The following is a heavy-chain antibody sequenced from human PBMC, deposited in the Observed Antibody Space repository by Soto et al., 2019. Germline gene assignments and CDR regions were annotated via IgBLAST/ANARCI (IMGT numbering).Heavy chain of an antibody. D-gene: IGHD3-16*01. CDR1: GGSISSGGYY. V-gene: IGHV4-31*03. CDR3: ARDVSYRSVGMDV. CDR2: IYYSGST. J-gene: IGHJ6*02. Sequence: SETLSLTCTVSGGSISSGGYYWSWIRQHPGKGLEWIGYIYYSGSTYYNPSLKSRVTISVDTSKNQFSLKLSSVTAADTAVYYCARDVSYRSVGMDVWGQGTTVTVSS.